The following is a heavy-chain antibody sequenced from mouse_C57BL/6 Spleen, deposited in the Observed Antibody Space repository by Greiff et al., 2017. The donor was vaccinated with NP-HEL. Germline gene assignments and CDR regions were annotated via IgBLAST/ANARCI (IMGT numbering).Heavy chain of an antibody. CDR2: IDPSDSET. V-gene: IGHV1-52*01. CDR1: GYTFTSYW. J-gene: IGHJ4*01. CDR3: ARRGYPLAMDY. D-gene: IGHD6-1*01. Sequence: VQLQQPGAELVRPGSSVKLSCKASGYTFTSYWMHWVKQRPIQGLEWIGNIDPSDSETHYNQKFKDKATLTVDKSSSTAYMQLSSLTSEDSAVYYCARRGYPLAMDYWGQGTSVTVSS.